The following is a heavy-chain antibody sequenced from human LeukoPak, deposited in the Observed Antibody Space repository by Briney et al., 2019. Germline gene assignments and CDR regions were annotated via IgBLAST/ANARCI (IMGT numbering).Heavy chain of an antibody. CDR1: GFTFSSYA. CDR2: ISGSGDST. D-gene: IGHD1-26*01. CDR3: AKVGIVGATKTYFDQ. V-gene: IGHV3-23*01. Sequence: PGGSLRLSCAASGFTFSSYAMSWVRQAPGKGLEWVSAISGSGDSTYYADSVKGRFTISRDNSKNTLYLQMNSLRAEDTAIYYRAKVGIVGATKTYFDQWGQGTLVTVSS. J-gene: IGHJ4*02.